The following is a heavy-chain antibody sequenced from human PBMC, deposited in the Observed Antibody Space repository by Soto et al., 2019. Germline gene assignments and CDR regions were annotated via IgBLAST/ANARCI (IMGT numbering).Heavy chain of an antibody. D-gene: IGHD3-10*01. CDR2: ISYDGSNK. V-gene: IGHV3-30*18. Sequence: QVPLVESGGGVVQPGRSLRLSCAASGFTFSSYGMHWVRQAPGKGLEWVAVISYDGSNKYYADSVKGRFTISRDNSKTPLYLQMNSLRAEDTAVYYCAKDQLRGVRGVITYYYGMDVWGQGTTVTVSS. CDR3: AKDQLRGVRGVITYYYGMDV. CDR1: GFTFSSYG. J-gene: IGHJ6*02.